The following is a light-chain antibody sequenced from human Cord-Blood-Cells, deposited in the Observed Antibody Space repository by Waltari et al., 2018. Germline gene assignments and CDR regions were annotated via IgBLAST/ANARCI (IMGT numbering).Light chain of an antibody. Sequence: SYELPQPLSVSVALGQTTRSTCGGNNIGHKNVHWYQQKPGQAPVLVIYRDSKRPSGIPERFSGANSGNTATLTISRAQAGDEADYYCQVWDSSTAWVFGGGTKLTVL. V-gene: IGLV3-9*01. CDR2: RDS. CDR1: NIGHKN. J-gene: IGLJ3*02. CDR3: QVWDSSTAWV.